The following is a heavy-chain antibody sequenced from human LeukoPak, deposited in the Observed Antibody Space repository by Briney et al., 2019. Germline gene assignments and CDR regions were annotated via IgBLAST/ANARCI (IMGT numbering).Heavy chain of an antibody. D-gene: IGHD6-13*01. Sequence: SETLSLTCSVSGGSVSSATYYWTWIRQPPGKGLEWIGFIYYSGSTNYNASLKSRVTILIDTSKNQFSLKLTSVTAADTAVYYCAALNTAAAGPWGQGTLVTVSS. CDR3: AALNTAAAGP. CDR1: GGSVSSATYY. J-gene: IGHJ5*02. CDR2: IYYSGST. V-gene: IGHV4-61*01.